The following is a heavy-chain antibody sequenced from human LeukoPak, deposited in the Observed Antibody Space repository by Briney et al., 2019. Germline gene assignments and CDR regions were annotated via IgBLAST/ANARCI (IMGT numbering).Heavy chain of an antibody. V-gene: IGHV3-30*03. CDR3: ARASPYCSGGSCFDY. CDR2: ISYDGSNK. CDR1: GFTFSSYG. D-gene: IGHD2-15*01. J-gene: IGHJ4*02. Sequence: GGSLRLSCAASGFTFSSYGMHWVRQAPGKGLEWVAVISYDGSNKYYADSVKGRFTISRDNSKNTLYLQMNSLRAEDTAVYYCARASPYCSGGSCFDYWGQGTLVTVSS.